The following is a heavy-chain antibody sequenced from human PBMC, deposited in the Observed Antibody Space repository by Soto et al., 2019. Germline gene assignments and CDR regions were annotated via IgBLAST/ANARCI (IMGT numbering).Heavy chain of an antibody. CDR2: INMDGTKT. D-gene: IGHD3-22*01. J-gene: IGHJ5*02. CDR1: EFTFSKYW. CDR3: ARDYYYDSRSSSVNWFDP. V-gene: IGHV3-74*01. Sequence: GGSLRLSCVASEFTFSKYWMHWVRQAPGKGLVWVSRINMDGTKTAYANSVKGRFTVSRDNANNTLYLQMNSLGVEDTAVYYCARDYYYDSRSSSVNWFDPWGQGTLVTVSS.